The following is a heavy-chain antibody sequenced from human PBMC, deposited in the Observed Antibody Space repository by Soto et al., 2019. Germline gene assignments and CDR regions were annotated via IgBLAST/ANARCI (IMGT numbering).Heavy chain of an antibody. J-gene: IGHJ1*01. CDR2: ISYDGSNK. CDR3: ARDRMLRNPGEYFQH. CDR1: GFTFSSYA. Sequence: QVQLVESGGGAVQPGRSLRLSCAASGFTFSSYAMQWVRQAPGKGLEWVAVISYDGSNKYYADSVRGRFTISRDNSKNTVYLQMNSLRAEDTALYYCARDRMLRNPGEYFQHWGQGTLVTVSS. V-gene: IGHV3-30-3*01. D-gene: IGHD2-8*01.